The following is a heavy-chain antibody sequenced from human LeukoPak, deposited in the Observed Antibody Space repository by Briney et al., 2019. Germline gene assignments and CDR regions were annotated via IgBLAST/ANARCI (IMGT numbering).Heavy chain of an antibody. D-gene: IGHD6-19*01. Sequence: PGRSLRLSCAASGFTVSSNYMNWVRQAPGKGLEWVSVIYSGGTTYYADSVKGRFTISRGNSKNMLYLEMNSLRAEDTAVYYCARVQPHSGWSLWAFDYWGQGTLVTVSS. CDR3: ARVQPHSGWSLWAFDY. CDR2: IYSGGTT. J-gene: IGHJ4*02. V-gene: IGHV3-53*01. CDR1: GFTVSSNY.